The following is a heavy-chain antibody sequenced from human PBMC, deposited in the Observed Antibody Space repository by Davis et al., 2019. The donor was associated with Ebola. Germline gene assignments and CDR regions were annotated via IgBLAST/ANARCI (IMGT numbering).Heavy chain of an antibody. CDR2: SSTYNGNT. D-gene: IGHD1-1*01. V-gene: IGHV1-18*01. CDR3: ARDVRGITGPSEY. J-gene: IGHJ4*02. Sequence: ASVKVSCKASGYSFTDDGIRWVRQAPGQRLEWMGWSSTYNGNTNYAQKVQGRITMTKDTYTSTAYMELRSLRSDDTARYYCARDVRGITGPSEYWGQGTLVTVSS. CDR1: GYSFTDDG.